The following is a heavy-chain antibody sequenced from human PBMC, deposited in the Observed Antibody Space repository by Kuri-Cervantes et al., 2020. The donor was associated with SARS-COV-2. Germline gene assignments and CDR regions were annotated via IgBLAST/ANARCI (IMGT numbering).Heavy chain of an antibody. V-gene: IGHV3-33*08. CDR2: IWYDGSNK. CDR3: ARDLGDILTGYYNGGYYYYGMDV. J-gene: IGHJ6*02. Sequence: LSLTCAASGFTFSSYWMSWVRQAPGKGLEWVAVIWYDGSNKYYADSVKGRFTISRDNSKNTLYLQMNSLRAEDTAVYYCARDLGDILTGYYNGGYYYYGMDVWGQGTTVTVSS. CDR1: GFTFSSYW. D-gene: IGHD3-9*01.